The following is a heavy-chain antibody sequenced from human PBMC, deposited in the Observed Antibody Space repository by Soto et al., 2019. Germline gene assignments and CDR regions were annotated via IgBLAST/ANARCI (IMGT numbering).Heavy chain of an antibody. D-gene: IGHD6-6*01. CDR1: GFTFSSYD. J-gene: IGHJ4*02. CDR3: ARWGSSSGLDY. Sequence: PGGSLRLSCAASGFTFSSYDMHWVRQATGKGLEWVSAIGTAGDTYYPGSVKGRFTISRENAKNSLYLQMNSLRAEDTAVYYCARWGSSSGLDYWGQGTLVTVSS. V-gene: IGHV3-13*01. CDR2: IGTAGDT.